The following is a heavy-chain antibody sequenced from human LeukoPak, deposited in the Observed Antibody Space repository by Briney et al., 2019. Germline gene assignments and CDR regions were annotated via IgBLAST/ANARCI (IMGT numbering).Heavy chain of an antibody. D-gene: IGHD1-26*01. CDR1: GGSISGYY. CDR2: IYYSGST. J-gene: IGHJ4*02. CDR3: ARAAYSGSYHSDY. V-gene: IGHV4-59*01. Sequence: PSETLSLTCTVSGGSISGYYWNWIRQPPGKGLEWIGYIYYSGSTNYNPSLKSRVTISVDTSKNQFSLKLSSVTAADTAVYYCARAAYSGSYHSDYWGQGTLVTVSS.